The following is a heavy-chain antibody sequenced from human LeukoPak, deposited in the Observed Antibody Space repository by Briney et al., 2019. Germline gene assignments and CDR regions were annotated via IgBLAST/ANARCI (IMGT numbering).Heavy chain of an antibody. CDR1: GFTFSSYG. Sequence: PGGSLRLSCEVSGFTFSSYGMHWVRQAPGKGLEWVAVISYDGSNKYYADSVKGRFTISRDNSKNTLYLQMNSLRAEDTAVYYCAKCGDIVVVPATYGMDVWGQGTTVTVSS. CDR2: ISYDGSNK. J-gene: IGHJ6*02. V-gene: IGHV3-30*18. D-gene: IGHD2-2*01. CDR3: AKCGDIVVVPATYGMDV.